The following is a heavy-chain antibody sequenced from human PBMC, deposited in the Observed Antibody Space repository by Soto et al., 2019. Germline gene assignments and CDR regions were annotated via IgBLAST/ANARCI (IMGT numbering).Heavy chain of an antibody. D-gene: IGHD3-3*01. V-gene: IGHV4-31*03. CDR3: ARGYYDFWSGYSSDAFDI. Sequence: QVQLQESGPGLVKPSQTLSLTCTVSGGSISSGGYYWSWIRQHPGKGLEWIGYIYYSGSTYYNPSRKSRVTISVDTSKNQFSLKLSSVTAADTAVYYCARGYYDFWSGYSSDAFDIWGQGTMVTVSS. J-gene: IGHJ3*02. CDR2: IYYSGST. CDR1: GGSISSGGYY.